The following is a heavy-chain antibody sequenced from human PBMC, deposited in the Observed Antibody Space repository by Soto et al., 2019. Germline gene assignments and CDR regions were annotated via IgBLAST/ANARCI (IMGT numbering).Heavy chain of an antibody. CDR3: ARAGDYGDWDFDY. D-gene: IGHD4-17*01. Sequence: WETLSLTCTVSGGSISSYYWSWIRQPPGKGLESIGYIYYTGSTNYNPSLKSRVTISVDTSKNQFSLKLSSVTAADTAVYYCARAGDYGDWDFDYWGQGALVTVSS. CDR1: GGSISSYY. V-gene: IGHV4-59*01. J-gene: IGHJ4*02. CDR2: IYYTGST.